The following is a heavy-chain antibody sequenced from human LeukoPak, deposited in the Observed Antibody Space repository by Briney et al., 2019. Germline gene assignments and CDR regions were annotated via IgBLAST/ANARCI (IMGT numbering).Heavy chain of an antibody. Sequence: PSETLSLTCTVSGGSISSSSYYWGWIRQPPGKGLEWIGSIYYSGSTYYNPSLKSRVTIPVDTSKNQFSLKLSSVTAADTAVYYCAAEDAFDIWGQGTMVTVSS. J-gene: IGHJ3*02. V-gene: IGHV4-39*07. CDR2: IYYSGST. CDR1: GGSISSSSYY. CDR3: AAEDAFDI.